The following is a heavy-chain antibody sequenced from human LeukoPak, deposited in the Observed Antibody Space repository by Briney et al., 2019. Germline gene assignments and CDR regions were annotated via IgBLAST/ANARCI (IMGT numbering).Heavy chain of an antibody. CDR3: ARDSRDCRGGSCYPDY. Sequence: GGSLRLPCAASGFTFSSYWMHWVRQVPGKGLVWVSCINSEGSSTNYADSVKGRFTISRDNAKNTLFLQMNSLRAEDRAVYYCARDSRDCRGGSCYPDYWGQGTLVTVSS. CDR2: INSEGSST. D-gene: IGHD2-15*01. J-gene: IGHJ4*02. CDR1: GFTFSSYW. V-gene: IGHV3-74*01.